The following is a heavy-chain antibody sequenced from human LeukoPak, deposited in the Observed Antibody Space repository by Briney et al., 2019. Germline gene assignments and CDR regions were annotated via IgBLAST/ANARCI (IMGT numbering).Heavy chain of an antibody. Sequence: GGSLRLSCAASGFTFRSYWMHWVRQAPGKGLVWVSRINSDGSRTSYADSVKGRFTISRDNAKNTLYLQMNSLRGEDTAVYYCARESAAMVTSGIDYWGQGTLVTVSS. D-gene: IGHD5-18*01. J-gene: IGHJ4*02. CDR1: GFTFRSYW. CDR2: INSDGSRT. CDR3: ARESAAMVTSGIDY. V-gene: IGHV3-74*01.